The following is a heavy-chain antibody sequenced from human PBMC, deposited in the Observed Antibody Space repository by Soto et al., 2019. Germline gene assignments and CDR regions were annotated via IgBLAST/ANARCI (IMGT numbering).Heavy chain of an antibody. CDR1: GFSFSNYW. CDR2: IKQDGSDK. D-gene: IGHD4-17*01. J-gene: IGHJ4*02. V-gene: IGHV3-7*01. CDR3: ARDKLDYGDLHLDF. Sequence: GGSLRLSCAASGFSFSNYWMSWVRQAPGKGLEWVAHIKQDGSDKYYVDSVEGRFSISRDNAKNSVYLQMNSLRAEDTAVYYCARDKLDYGDLHLDFWGQGTLVTVSS.